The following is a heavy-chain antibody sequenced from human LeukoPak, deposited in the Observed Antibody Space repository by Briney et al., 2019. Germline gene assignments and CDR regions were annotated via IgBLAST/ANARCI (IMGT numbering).Heavy chain of an antibody. Sequence: GGSLRLSCSASGFIFCSCTTHCLRQAPGEGLKYVSAITSDGGGTYYADSVKGRFTVSRDNSKNTLYLQMSSLRTEDTAVYYCVKRTSVGEVYDYWGQGTLVTVSS. CDR1: GFIFCSCT. V-gene: IGHV3-64D*06. J-gene: IGHJ4*02. D-gene: IGHD2-21*01. CDR3: VKRTSVGEVYDY. CDR2: ITSDGGGT.